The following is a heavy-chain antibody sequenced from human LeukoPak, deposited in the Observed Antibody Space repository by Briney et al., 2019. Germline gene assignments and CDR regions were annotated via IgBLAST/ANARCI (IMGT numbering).Heavy chain of an antibody. V-gene: IGHV3-21*01. J-gene: IGHJ1*01. CDR1: GFTFHSYA. D-gene: IGHD3-16*01. Sequence: GGSLRLSCVASGFTFHSYAMTWVRQAPGKGLQWVSAISGRSSHVYYGESVKGRFTISRDNAKNSLYLQLDSLGVEDTAVYYCGRAFPPLRTSSAGDLWGQGTLVTVSS. CDR3: GRAFPPLRTSSAGDL. CDR2: ISGRSSHV.